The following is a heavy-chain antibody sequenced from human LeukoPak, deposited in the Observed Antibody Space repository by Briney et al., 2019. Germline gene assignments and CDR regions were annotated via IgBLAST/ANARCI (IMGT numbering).Heavy chain of an antibody. V-gene: IGHV3-21*01. CDR3: AREVRGVIMYYYYYMDV. CDR2: ISSSSSYI. CDR1: GFTFSSYS. J-gene: IGHJ6*03. D-gene: IGHD3-10*01. Sequence: GGSLRLSCAASGFTFSSYSMNWVRQAPGKGLEWVSSISSSSSYIYYADSVKGRFTISRDNAKNSLYLQMNSLRAEDTAVYYCAREVRGVIMYYYYYMDVWGKGTTVTVSS.